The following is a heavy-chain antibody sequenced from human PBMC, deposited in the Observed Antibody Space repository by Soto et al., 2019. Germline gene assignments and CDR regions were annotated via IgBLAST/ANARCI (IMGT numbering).Heavy chain of an antibody. CDR2: ISAYNGNT. CDR1: GYTFTSMG. CDR3: ARVSAWGSSFDY. Sequence: ASVKVSCKASGYTFTSMGISGVRQAPGQGLEWMGWISAYNGNTNYAQKLQGRVTMTTDTSTSTAYMELRSLRSDDTAVYYCARVSAWGSSFDYWGQGTLVTVSS. D-gene: IGHD7-27*01. V-gene: IGHV1-18*01. J-gene: IGHJ4*02.